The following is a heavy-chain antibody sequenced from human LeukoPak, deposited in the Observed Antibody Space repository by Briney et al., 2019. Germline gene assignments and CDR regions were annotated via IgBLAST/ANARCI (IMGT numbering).Heavy chain of an antibody. CDR2: IGTAGDT. CDR1: GFTFSGYD. CDR3: ARGLGYYGSGSYRRGGAFDI. Sequence: GGSLRLSCAASGFTFSGYDMHWVRQATGKGLEWVSAIGTAGDTYYPGSVKGRFTISRENAKNSLYLQMNSLRAGDTAVYYCARGLGYYGSGSYRRGGAFDIWGQGTMVTVSS. J-gene: IGHJ3*02. V-gene: IGHV3-13*01. D-gene: IGHD3-10*01.